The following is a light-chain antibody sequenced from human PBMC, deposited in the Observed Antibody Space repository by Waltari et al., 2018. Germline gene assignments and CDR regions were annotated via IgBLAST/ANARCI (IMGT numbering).Light chain of an antibody. Sequence: VGLTQSHLSLSVHLGQPPSLSCSSSQSLVYTDGISYLNWFHQRPGQAPRRLIYKVSSRDSGVPDRLSGSGSGTDFTLMISSVEADDVGVYFCMQATHWPVTFGQGTRLEIK. V-gene: IGKV2-30*01. CDR2: KVS. CDR3: MQATHWPVT. J-gene: IGKJ5*01. CDR1: QSLVYTDGISY.